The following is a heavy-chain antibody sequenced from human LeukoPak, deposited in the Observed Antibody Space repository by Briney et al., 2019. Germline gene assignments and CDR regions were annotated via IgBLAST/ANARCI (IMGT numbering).Heavy chain of an antibody. D-gene: IGHD4-23*01. J-gene: IGHJ4*02. CDR3: ARDGIPRLGPTVVRLTSHFDY. CDR2: INPSDGST. V-gene: IGHV1-46*01. CDR1: GYTFTSYY. Sequence: ASVKVSCKASGYTFTSYYMHWVRQAPGQGLEWMGIINPSDGSTSYAQKFQGRVTMTRDMSTSTVYMELSSLRSEDTAVYYCARDGIPRLGPTVVRLTSHFDYWGQGTLVTVSS.